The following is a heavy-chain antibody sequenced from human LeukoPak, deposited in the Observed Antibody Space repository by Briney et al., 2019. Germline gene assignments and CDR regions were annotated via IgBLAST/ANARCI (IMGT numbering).Heavy chain of an antibody. CDR3: ARESVNGYYGP. CDR2: IYYSGST. V-gene: IGHV4-59*01. CDR1: GGSISSYY. Sequence: SETLSLTCTVSGGSISSYYWSWIRQPPGKGLEWIGYIYYSGSTNYNPSLKSRVTISVDTPKNQFSLKLSSVTAADTAVYYCARESVNGYYGPWGQGTLVTVSS. J-gene: IGHJ5*02. D-gene: IGHD3-9*01.